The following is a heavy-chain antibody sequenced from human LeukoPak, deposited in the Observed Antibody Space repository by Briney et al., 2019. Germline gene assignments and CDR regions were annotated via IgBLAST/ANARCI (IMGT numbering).Heavy chain of an antibody. CDR1: GFTFSSYW. CDR3: AKQVGAKDYYYYYMDV. Sequence: GGSLRLSCAASGFTFSSYWMSWVRQAPGKGLEWVAVISYDGSNKYYADSVKGRFTISRDNSKNTLYLQMNSLRPEDTAVYYCAKQVGAKDYYYYYMDVWGKGTTVTVSS. J-gene: IGHJ6*03. CDR2: ISYDGSNK. D-gene: IGHD1-26*01. V-gene: IGHV3-30*18.